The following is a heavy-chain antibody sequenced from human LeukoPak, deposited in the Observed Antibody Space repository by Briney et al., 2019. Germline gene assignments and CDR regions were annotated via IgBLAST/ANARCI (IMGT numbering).Heavy chain of an antibody. V-gene: IGHV3-48*01. CDR1: GFTFSSYS. Sequence: GGSLRLSCAASGFTFSSYSMNWVRQAPGKGLEWVSKISSSSSTIYYADSVKGRFTISRDNAKKSLFLQMNSLRAEDTAVYYCARDTSGIPGYWGQGTLVTVSS. D-gene: IGHD3-10*01. CDR3: ARDTSGIPGY. J-gene: IGHJ4*02. CDR2: ISSSSSTI.